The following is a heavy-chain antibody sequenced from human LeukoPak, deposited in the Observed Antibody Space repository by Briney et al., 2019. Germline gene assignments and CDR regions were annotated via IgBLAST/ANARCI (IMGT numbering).Heavy chain of an antibody. CDR3: AKISSYEIYGMDV. J-gene: IGHJ6*02. D-gene: IGHD2-2*01. V-gene: IGHV3-7*01. CDR1: GFTFSNYW. CDR2: INRDGSER. Sequence: GGSLRLSCAASGFTFSNYWMTWVRQAPGKGLEWVANINRDGSERYYVDSVKGRFTISRDNSKNTLYLQMNSLRAEDTAVYYCAKISSYEIYGMDVWGQGTTVTVSS.